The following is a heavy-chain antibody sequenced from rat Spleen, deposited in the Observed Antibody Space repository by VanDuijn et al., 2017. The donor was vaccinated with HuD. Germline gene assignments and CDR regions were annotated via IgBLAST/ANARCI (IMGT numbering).Heavy chain of an antibody. V-gene: IGHV5-27*01. D-gene: IGHD2-2*01. Sequence: EVQLVESGGGLVQPGRSLKLSCAASGFTFSNYDMAWVRQAPTKGLEWVASISPSGGSTYYRDSVKGRFTISRDNAKNTLYLQMDSLRSEDTATYYCTTGYHEFAYWGQGSLVTVSS. CDR1: GFTFSNYD. CDR3: TTGYHEFAY. J-gene: IGHJ3*01. CDR2: ISPSGGST.